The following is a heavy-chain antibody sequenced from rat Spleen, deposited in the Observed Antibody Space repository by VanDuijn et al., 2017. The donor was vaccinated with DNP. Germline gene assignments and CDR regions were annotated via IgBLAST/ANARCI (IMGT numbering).Heavy chain of an antibody. V-gene: IGHV3-1*01. CDR3: ASPSLDY. CDR2: ISYSGNT. Sequence: EVQLQESGPGLVKPSQSLSLTCSVTGYSITSNYWGWIRKFPGNKMEWMGYISYSGNTNYNPTLKSRISITRDTSKNQFFLQLNSLTTEDTATYYCASPSLDYWGQGIMVTVSS. J-gene: IGHJ2*01. CDR1: GYSITSNY.